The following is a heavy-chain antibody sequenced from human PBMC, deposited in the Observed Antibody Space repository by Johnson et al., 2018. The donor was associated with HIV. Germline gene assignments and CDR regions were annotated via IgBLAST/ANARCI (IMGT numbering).Heavy chain of an antibody. D-gene: IGHD7-27*01. J-gene: IGHJ3*02. CDR1: GFTFSSYA. Sequence: QVQLVESGGGVVQPGRSLRLSCAASGFTFSSYAMHWVRQAPGKGLEWVAVISYDGSNKYYANSVKGRFTIFRDNSENTMYLQMNRLRADDTAVYFCTKDRTNWGYDAFDIWGQGTMVTVSS. CDR3: TKDRTNWGYDAFDI. CDR2: ISYDGSNK. V-gene: IGHV3-30*04.